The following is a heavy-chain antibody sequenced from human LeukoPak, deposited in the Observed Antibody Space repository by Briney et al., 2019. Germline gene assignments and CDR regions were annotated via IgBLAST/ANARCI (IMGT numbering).Heavy chain of an antibody. CDR3: ARGYCSGGSCYYGMDV. Sequence: GGSLRLSCAASGFTFSSYSMNWVRQAPGKGLVWVSRINSDGSSTSYADSVKGRFTITRDNAKNTLYLQMNSLRAEDTAVYYCARGYCSGGSCYYGMDVWGQGTTVTVSS. V-gene: IGHV3-74*01. D-gene: IGHD2-15*01. CDR1: GFTFSSYS. J-gene: IGHJ6*02. CDR2: INSDGSST.